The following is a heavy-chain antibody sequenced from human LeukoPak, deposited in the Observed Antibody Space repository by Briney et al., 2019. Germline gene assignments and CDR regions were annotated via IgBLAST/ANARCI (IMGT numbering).Heavy chain of an antibody. Sequence: GGSLRLSCAVSAFTFSSYGMHWVRQAPGKGLEWVAVIWYDGSNKYYADSVKGRFTISRDNSKNTLYLQMNSLRAEDTAVYYCARGDIVVVPTAVGSWDYWGQGTLVTVSS. CDR3: ARGDIVVVPTAVGSWDY. CDR2: IWYDGSNK. CDR1: AFTFSSYG. J-gene: IGHJ4*02. V-gene: IGHV3-33*01. D-gene: IGHD2-2*01.